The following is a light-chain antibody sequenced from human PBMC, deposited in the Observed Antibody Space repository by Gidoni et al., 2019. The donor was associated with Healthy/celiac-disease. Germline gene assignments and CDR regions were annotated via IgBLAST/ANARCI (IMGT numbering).Light chain of an antibody. CDR1: QSVSSSY. J-gene: IGKJ4*01. Sequence: EIVLTQSPLTLSLSPGERATLSCRASQSVSSSYLAWYQQKPGQAPRLRIYGASSRATGIPDRFSGSGSGTDFTLTISRLEPEDFAVYYCQQYGSSPLLTFXGXTKVEIK. CDR3: QQYGSSPLLT. V-gene: IGKV3-20*01. CDR2: GAS.